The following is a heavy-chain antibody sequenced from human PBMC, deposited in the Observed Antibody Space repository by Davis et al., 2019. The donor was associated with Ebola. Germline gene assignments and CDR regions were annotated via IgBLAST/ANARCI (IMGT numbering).Heavy chain of an antibody. CDR3: ARHTSRFDP. CDR2: IYYSGST. J-gene: IGHJ5*02. V-gene: IGHV4-34*01. Sequence: MPSETLSLTCAVYGGSFSGYYWSWIRQPPGKGLEWIGSIYYSGSTYYNPSLKSRVTISVDTSKNQFSLKLSSVTAADTAVYYCARHTSRFDPWGQGTLVTVSS. D-gene: IGHD3-16*01. CDR1: GGSFSGYY.